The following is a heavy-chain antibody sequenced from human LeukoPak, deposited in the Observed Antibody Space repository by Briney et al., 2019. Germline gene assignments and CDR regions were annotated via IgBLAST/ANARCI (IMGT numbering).Heavy chain of an antibody. CDR2: VSYDGINK. CDR1: GFTFSSNA. Sequence: GGSLRLSCAASGFTFSSNAMHWVRQAPGKGLEWVAIVSYDGINKDYADSVKGRFTISRDNSKNTLYLQMNSLRGEDTAVYYCAKDFRIGYSAHFDYWGQGALVTVSS. D-gene: IGHD2-21*01. J-gene: IGHJ4*02. CDR3: AKDFRIGYSAHFDY. V-gene: IGHV3-30-3*01.